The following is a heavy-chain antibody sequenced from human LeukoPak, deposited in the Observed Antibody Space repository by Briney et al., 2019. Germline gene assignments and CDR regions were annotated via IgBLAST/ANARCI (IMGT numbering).Heavy chain of an antibody. Sequence: GGSLRLSCAASGFTFSSHWMHWVRQAPGKGLVWVSRISTDGSSTNSADSVKGRFTISRDNAKNTLYLQMNSLRAEDTAVYYCVREYSSSSGRVFDIWGQGTMVTVSP. D-gene: IGHD6-6*01. CDR3: VREYSSSSGRVFDI. CDR2: ISTDGSST. J-gene: IGHJ3*02. CDR1: GFTFSSHW. V-gene: IGHV3-74*01.